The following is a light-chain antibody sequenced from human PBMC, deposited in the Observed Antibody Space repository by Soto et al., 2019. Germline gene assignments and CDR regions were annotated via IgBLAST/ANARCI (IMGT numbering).Light chain of an antibody. V-gene: IGKV3-20*01. J-gene: IGKJ1*01. CDR1: QSVSSSY. CDR2: GAS. CDR3: QQYGSSPTT. Sequence: EIVLTQSPGTLSLSPGARAPLSCRASQSVSSSYLAWYQQKPGQAPRLLIYGASSRATGIPDRFSGSGSGTDFTLTISRLEPEDFAVYYCQQYGSSPTTFGQGTKV.